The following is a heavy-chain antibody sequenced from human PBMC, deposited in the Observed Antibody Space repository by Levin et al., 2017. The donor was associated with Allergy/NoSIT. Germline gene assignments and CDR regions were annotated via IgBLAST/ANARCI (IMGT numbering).Heavy chain of an antibody. CDR2: IGTAGDT. Sequence: GESLKISCAASGFTFSSYDMHWVRQATGKGLEWVSAIGTAGDTYYPGSVKGRFTISRENAKNSLYLQMNSLRAGDTAVYYCARGLGGEGITMVPSAFDIWGQGTMVTVSS. D-gene: IGHD3-10*01. J-gene: IGHJ3*02. CDR1: GFTFSSYD. V-gene: IGHV3-13*04. CDR3: ARGLGGEGITMVPSAFDI.